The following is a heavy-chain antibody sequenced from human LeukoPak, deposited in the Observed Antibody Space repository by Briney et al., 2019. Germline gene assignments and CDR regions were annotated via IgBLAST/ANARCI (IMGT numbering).Heavy chain of an antibody. CDR1: GFTFSSYW. Sequence: GGSLRLSCAASGFTFSSYWMSWVRQAPGKGLEWVANIKQDGSEKYYVDSVKGRFTISRDNAKNTLYLQMNSLRAEDTAVYYCAREGDEAAADYWGQGTLVTVSS. J-gene: IGHJ4*02. D-gene: IGHD6-13*01. CDR3: AREGDEAAADY. V-gene: IGHV3-7*03. CDR2: IKQDGSEK.